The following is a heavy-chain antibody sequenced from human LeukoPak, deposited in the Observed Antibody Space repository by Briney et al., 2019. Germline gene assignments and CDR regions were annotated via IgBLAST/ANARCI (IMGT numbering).Heavy chain of an antibody. V-gene: IGHV4-61*01. CDR3: ARGYLKTEFDY. Sequence: PSETLSLTCTVSGGSVSSGNYYWSWIRQPPGKGLDWIGYIYYSGSTNYNPSLKSRVTISVDRSKNQFSLKLSSVTAADTAVYYCARGYLKTEFDYWGQGTLVTVSS. CDR1: GGSVSSGNYY. CDR2: IYYSGST. J-gene: IGHJ4*02. D-gene: IGHD2/OR15-2a*01.